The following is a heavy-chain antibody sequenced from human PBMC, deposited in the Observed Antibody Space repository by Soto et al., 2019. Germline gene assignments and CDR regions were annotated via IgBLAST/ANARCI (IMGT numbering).Heavy chain of an antibody. CDR2: IKQDGSEK. D-gene: IGHD3-10*01. CDR1: GFTFSSYW. CDR3: ARASGPLYYYYYYGMDV. J-gene: IGHJ6*02. V-gene: IGHV3-7*01. Sequence: GGALRLFCAASGFTFSSYWMSWVRQAPGKGLEWVANIKQDGSEKYYVDSVKGRFTISRDNAKNSLYLQMNSLRAEDTAVYYCARASGPLYYYYYYGMDVWGQGTTVTVSS.